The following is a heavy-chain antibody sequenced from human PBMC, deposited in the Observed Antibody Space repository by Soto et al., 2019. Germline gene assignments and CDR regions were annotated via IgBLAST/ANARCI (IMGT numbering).Heavy chain of an antibody. J-gene: IGHJ6*02. V-gene: IGHV1-3*01. CDR2: INAGNGNT. D-gene: IGHD1-26*01. Sequence: GASVKVSCKASGYTFTSYAMHWVRQAPGQRLEWMGWINAGNGNTKYSQKFQGRVTITRDTSASTAYMELSSLRSEDTAVYYCARGGGIVGATYYYYYGMDVWGQGTTVTVSS. CDR1: GYTFTSYA. CDR3: ARGGGIVGATYYYYYGMDV.